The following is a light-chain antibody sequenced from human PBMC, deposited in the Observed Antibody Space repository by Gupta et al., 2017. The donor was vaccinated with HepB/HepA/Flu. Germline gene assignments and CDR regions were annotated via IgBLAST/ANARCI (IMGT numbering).Light chain of an antibody. V-gene: IGLV1-44*01. Sequence: QSVLTQPPSASGTPGQRVTISCSGSTSNIGSNTVNWYQQFPGTAPKLLIYSNNQRPSGVPDRFSGSKSGTSASLAISGLQSEDEADYYCAAWDDSLNVRVFDGGTKLTVL. CDR3: AAWDDSLNVRV. CDR2: SNN. J-gene: IGLJ3*02. CDR1: TSNIGSNT.